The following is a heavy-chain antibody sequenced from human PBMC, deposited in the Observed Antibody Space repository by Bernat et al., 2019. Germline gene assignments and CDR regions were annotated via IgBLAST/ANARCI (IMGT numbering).Heavy chain of an antibody. J-gene: IGHJ1*01. D-gene: IGHD6-25*01. CDR1: GFTFSSYG. V-gene: IGHV3-30*03. Sequence: QVQLVESGGGVVQPGRSLRLSCAASGFTFSSYGMHWVRQAPGKGLEWVAVISYDGSNKYYADSVKGRFTISRDNSKNTVYLQMNSLRAEDTAVYYCARANIAATPYFHHWGQGTLVTVSS. CDR2: ISYDGSNK. CDR3: ARANIAATPYFHH.